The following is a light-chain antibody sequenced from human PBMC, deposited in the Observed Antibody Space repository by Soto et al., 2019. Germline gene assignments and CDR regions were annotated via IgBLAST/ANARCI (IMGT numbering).Light chain of an antibody. J-gene: IGLJ1*01. CDR1: SSDIGGYNY. CDR3: SSFAGGPYV. CDR2: HVS. V-gene: IGLV2-11*01. Sequence: QSVLTQPRSVSGSPEQSVAISCTGTSSDIGGYNYVSWYQQHPGRAPKLVIYHVSKRPSGVPDRFSGSKSGNTASLTISGLQAEDEADYYCSSFAGGPYVFGTGTKVTVL.